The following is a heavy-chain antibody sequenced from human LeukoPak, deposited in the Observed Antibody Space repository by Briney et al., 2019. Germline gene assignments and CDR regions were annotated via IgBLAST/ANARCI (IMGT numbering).Heavy chain of an antibody. J-gene: IGHJ4*02. D-gene: IGHD5-18*01. Sequence: GGSLRLSCAASGFTFSSSWMHWVRQAPEKGLVWVSRINSDGSSTSYADSVKGRFTISRDNAENSLYLQMNSLRVEDTAFYYCARDLAYSRLDYWGQGMLVTASS. CDR1: GFTFSSSW. CDR2: INSDGSST. CDR3: ARDLAYSRLDY. V-gene: IGHV3-74*01.